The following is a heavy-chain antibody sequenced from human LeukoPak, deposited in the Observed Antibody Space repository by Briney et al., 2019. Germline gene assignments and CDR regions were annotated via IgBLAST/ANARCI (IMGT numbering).Heavy chain of an antibody. CDR3: ARDRGNGDYGDYFDS. D-gene: IGHD4-17*01. CDR2: IHTSSRV. CDR1: GDSITRGTYY. V-gene: IGHV4-61*02. Sequence: PSETLSLTCTVSGDSITRGTYYWNWIRQPAGMGLEWIGRIHTSSRVNYNPSLKSRVTISIDTSMNLVSLRLTSVTAADAAVYYCARDRGNGDYGDYFDSWGQGTLVSVSS. J-gene: IGHJ4*02.